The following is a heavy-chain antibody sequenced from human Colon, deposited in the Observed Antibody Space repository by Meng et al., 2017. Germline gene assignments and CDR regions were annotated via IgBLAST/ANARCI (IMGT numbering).Heavy chain of an antibody. J-gene: IGHJ4*02. Sequence: EVKLVESGGDLVQPGGSLRLACAVSGFTVSSDWIHWVRQVPGKGLVWVSNMNDDGSFTTYADSVKGRFTIPRDNAKNTLYLQMDNLRVEDSAVYYCTIVDGYWGQGTLVTVSS. CDR2: MNDDGSFT. D-gene: IGHD3/OR15-3a*01. V-gene: IGHV3-74*01. CDR1: GFTVSSDW. CDR3: TIVDGY.